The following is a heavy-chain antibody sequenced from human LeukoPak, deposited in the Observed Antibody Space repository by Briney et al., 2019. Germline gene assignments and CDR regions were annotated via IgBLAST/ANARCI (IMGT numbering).Heavy chain of an antibody. CDR2: ISGSGGST. Sequence: GGSLRLSCAASGFTFSSYAMSWVRQALGKGLEWVSAISGSGGSTYYADSVKGRFTISRDNSKNTLYLQMNSLRAEDTAVYYCAPRTGYSSSWVDYWGQGTLVTVSS. CDR1: GFTFSSYA. J-gene: IGHJ4*02. D-gene: IGHD6-13*01. V-gene: IGHV3-23*01. CDR3: APRTGYSSSWVDY.